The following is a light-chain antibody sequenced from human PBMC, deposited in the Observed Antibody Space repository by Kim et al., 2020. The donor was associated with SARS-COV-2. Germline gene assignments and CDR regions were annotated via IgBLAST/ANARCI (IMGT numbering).Light chain of an antibody. J-gene: IGKJ4*01. V-gene: IGKV4-1*01. CDR3: QQYYTMPLT. CDR2: WAS. Sequence: VTINCKSSQSVLYSSNNKNFLAWYQQKSGQPPRLLISWASTRESGVPDRFSGSGSGTDFTLTISSLQAEDVAVYYCQQYYTMPLTFGGGTKVDIK. CDR1: QSVLYSSNNKNF.